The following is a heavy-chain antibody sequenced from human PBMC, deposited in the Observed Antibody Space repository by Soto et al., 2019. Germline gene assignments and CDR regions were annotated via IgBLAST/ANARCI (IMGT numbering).Heavy chain of an antibody. CDR3: ARLYRGGYYYYMDV. J-gene: IGHJ6*03. CDR2: IYSGGST. D-gene: IGHD1-26*01. Sequence: GGSLRLSCAASGFTVSSNYMSWVRQAPGKGLEWVSVIYSGGSTYYADSVKGRFTISRQNSKNTLYLQMNSLRAEDTAVYYCARLYRGGYYYYMDVWGKGTTVTVSS. V-gene: IGHV3-53*04. CDR1: GFTVSSNY.